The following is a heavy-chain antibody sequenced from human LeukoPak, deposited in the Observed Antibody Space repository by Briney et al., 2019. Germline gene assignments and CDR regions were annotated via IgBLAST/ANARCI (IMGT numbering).Heavy chain of an antibody. V-gene: IGHV3-74*01. CDR2: INNDGSNT. CDR1: GFTFGSYW. CDR3: VRDNGGEFL. Sequence: GGSLRLSCVASGFTFGSYWMQWVRQTPEKGLVWVAHINNDGSNTIYADSVKGRFTTSRDNAKNTLYLQMNSLTAEDTAVYHCVRDNGGEFLWGQGTLVTVSS. J-gene: IGHJ4*02. D-gene: IGHD7-27*01.